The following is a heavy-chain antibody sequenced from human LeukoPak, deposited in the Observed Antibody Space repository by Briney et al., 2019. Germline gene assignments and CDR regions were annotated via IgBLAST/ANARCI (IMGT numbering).Heavy chain of an antibody. D-gene: IGHD3-10*01. V-gene: IGHV1-18*01. CDR1: GYTFTSYG. CDR2: ISAYNGNT. J-gene: IGHJ4*02. Sequence: ASVKVSCKASGYTFTSYGISWVRQAPGQGLEWMGWISAYNGNTNYAQKLQGGVTMTTDTSTSTAYMELRSLRSDDTAVYYCARDRKGVLLWFGEPLDYWGQGTLVTVSS. CDR3: ARDRKGVLLWFGEPLDY.